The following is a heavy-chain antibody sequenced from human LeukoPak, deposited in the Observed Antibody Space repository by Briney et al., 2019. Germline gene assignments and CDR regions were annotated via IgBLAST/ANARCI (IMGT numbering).Heavy chain of an antibody. Sequence: PGGSLRLSCAASGFTVSSNYMSWVRQAPGKGLEGVGGIYSGGSTYYADSVKRRFTISTHNSKSTLYLQMNSLRAEDTAVYYCARGADGYKVWGQGTLVTVSS. D-gene: IGHD5-24*01. J-gene: IGHJ4*02. V-gene: IGHV3-53*04. CDR2: IYSGGST. CDR3: ARGADGYKV. CDR1: GFTVSSNY.